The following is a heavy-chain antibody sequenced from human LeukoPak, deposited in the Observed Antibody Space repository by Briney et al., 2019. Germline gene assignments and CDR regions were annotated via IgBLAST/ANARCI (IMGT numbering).Heavy chain of an antibody. CDR2: IYYSGST. Sequence: PSETLSLTCTVSGGSISSSSYYWGWTRQPPGKGLEWIGSIYYSGSTYYNPSLKSRVTISVDTSKNQFSLKLSSVTAADTAVYYCAAPIVGAAFDYWGQGTLVTVSS. CDR3: AAPIVGAAFDY. J-gene: IGHJ4*02. D-gene: IGHD1-26*01. V-gene: IGHV4-39*01. CDR1: GGSISSSSYY.